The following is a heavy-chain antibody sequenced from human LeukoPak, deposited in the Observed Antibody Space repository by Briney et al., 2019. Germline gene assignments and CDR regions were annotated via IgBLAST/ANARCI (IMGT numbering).Heavy chain of an antibody. Sequence: GRSLRLSCAASGFTFSSYGMHWVRQAPGKGLEWVAVISYDGSNKYYADPVKGRFTISRDNSKNTLYLQMNSLRAEDTAVYYCAKGATGFDYWGQGTLVTVSS. D-gene: IGHD1-26*01. CDR1: GFTFSSYG. CDR2: ISYDGSNK. CDR3: AKGATGFDY. J-gene: IGHJ4*02. V-gene: IGHV3-30*18.